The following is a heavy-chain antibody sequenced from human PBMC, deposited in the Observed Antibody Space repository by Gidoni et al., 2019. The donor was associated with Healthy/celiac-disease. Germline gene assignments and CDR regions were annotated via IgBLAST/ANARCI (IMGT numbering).Heavy chain of an antibody. CDR1: GGSFSGYY. CDR3: ARRLYSGSYLDY. Sequence: QVQLQQWGAGLLKPSETLSLTCAVYGGSFSGYYWSWIRQPPGKGLEWIGEINHSGSTNYNPSLKSRVTRSVDTSKNQFSLKLSSVTAADTAVYYCARRLYSGSYLDYWGQGTLVTVSS. D-gene: IGHD1-26*01. CDR2: INHSGST. V-gene: IGHV4-34*01. J-gene: IGHJ4*02.